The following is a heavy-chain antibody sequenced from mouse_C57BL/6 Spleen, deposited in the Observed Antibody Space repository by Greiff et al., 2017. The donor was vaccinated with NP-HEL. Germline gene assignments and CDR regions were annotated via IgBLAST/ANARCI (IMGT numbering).Heavy chain of an antibody. J-gene: IGHJ3*01. CDR2: IDPSDSYT. CDR1: GYTFTSYW. D-gene: IGHD1-1*01. CDR3: ARYTYGSREPAWFAY. V-gene: IGHV1-69*01. Sequence: QVQLQQPGAELVMPGASVKLSCKASGYTFTSYWMHWVKQRPGQGLEWIGEIDPSDSYTNYNQKFKGKSTLTVDKSSSTAYMQLSSLTSEDSAVYCCARYTYGSREPAWFAYWGQGTLVTVSA.